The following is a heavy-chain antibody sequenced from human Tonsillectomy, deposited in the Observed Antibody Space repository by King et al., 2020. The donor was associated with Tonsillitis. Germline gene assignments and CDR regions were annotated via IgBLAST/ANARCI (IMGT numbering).Heavy chain of an antibody. D-gene: IGHD2-2*01. J-gene: IGHJ6*02. Sequence: VQLVESGGGLVQPGGSLRISCAASGFTFRSYWMSWVLPAPTKGLGGGANIKHDGSEKYYVDSVKGLFTITGDNAKNFVYLQMNSLRGEDTGGYYCARDIEVVPATMHQYYYGLDVWGQGTTVTVSS. V-gene: IGHV3-7*01. CDR1: GFTFRSYW. CDR2: IKHDGSEK. CDR3: ARDIEVVPATMHQYYYGLDV.